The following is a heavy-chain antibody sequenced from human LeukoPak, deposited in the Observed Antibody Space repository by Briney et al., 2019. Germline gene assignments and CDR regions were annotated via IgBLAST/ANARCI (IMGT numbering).Heavy chain of an antibody. J-gene: IGHJ5*02. Sequence: AGGSLRLSCAASRFTFSYYTMSWVRQAPGKGLEWVSSISSTGSSIYYADSVKGRFTISRDNAKNSLYLQMSSLRVEDTAVYYCARDDVAWNDVHWFDPWGQGTLVTVSS. CDR2: ISSTGSSI. V-gene: IGHV3-21*01. D-gene: IGHD1-1*01. CDR1: RFTFSYYT. CDR3: ARDDVAWNDVHWFDP.